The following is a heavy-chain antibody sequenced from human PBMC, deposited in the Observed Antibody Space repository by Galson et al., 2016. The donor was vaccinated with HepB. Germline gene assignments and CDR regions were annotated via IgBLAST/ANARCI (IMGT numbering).Heavy chain of an antibody. D-gene: IGHD3-10*01. J-gene: IGHJ6*02. CDR2: ITGSGDSP. CDR1: GFTFSNYG. CDR3: ARERAETVAQGVIRVHRIHYYYGMDV. V-gene: IGHV3-23*01. Sequence: SLRLSCAASGFTFSNYGMNWVRQAPGKGLEWVSAITGSGDSPYYADSVKGRFTISRDNSKNSLYLQMNSLRDEDTAVYYCARERAETVAQGVIRVHRIHYYYGMDVWGQGTTVTVSS.